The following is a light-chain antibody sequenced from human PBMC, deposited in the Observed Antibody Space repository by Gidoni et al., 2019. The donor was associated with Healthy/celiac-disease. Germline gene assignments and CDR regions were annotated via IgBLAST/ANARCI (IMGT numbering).Light chain of an antibody. CDR1: QSVSSY. V-gene: IGKV3-11*01. J-gene: IGKJ4*01. CDR2: DAS. Sequence: ETLVAQSPTPLSLSPGERATLSCRARQSVSSYLAWYQQKPGQAPRLLIYDASNRATGIPARFSGSGSGTDFTLTISSLEPEDFAVYYCQQRSNWPPLTFGGGTKVEIK. CDR3: QQRSNWPPLT.